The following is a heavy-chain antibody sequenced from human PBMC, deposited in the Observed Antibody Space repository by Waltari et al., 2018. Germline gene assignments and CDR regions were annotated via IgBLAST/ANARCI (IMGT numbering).Heavy chain of an antibody. CDR2: INHGGST. CDR3: ARVFWSGYSRHRGWFDP. V-gene: IGHV4-34*01. CDR1: GGSFTGHS. Sequence: QVQLQQWGAGLLKPSETLSLTCAVYGGSFTGHSWNWLRPPPGKGLEWIGEINHGGSTNYNPALQSRVTISIDTSKNQFSLKLSSATAADTAVYYCARVFWSGYSRHRGWFDPWGQGTLVTVSS. J-gene: IGHJ5*02. D-gene: IGHD3-3*01.